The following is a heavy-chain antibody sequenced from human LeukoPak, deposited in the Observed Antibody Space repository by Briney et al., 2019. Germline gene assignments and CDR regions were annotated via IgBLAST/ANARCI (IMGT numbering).Heavy chain of an antibody. Sequence: SETLSLICTVSGYSISSGYYWGWIRQPPGKGLEWIGNIYHSGSTYHNPSLKSRVTISVDTSKNQFSLKLSSVTAADTAVYYCARDRGDRPNWGQGTMVTVSS. V-gene: IGHV4-38-2*02. CDR2: IYHSGST. CDR3: ARDRGDRPN. J-gene: IGHJ3*01. D-gene: IGHD4-17*01. CDR1: GYSISSGYY.